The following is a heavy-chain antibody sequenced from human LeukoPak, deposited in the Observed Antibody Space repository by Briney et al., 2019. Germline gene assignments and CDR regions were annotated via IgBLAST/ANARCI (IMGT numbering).Heavy chain of an antibody. D-gene: IGHD3-22*01. V-gene: IGHV1-2*06. CDR3: ARGAEYYYDSSGYGVY. CDR1: GYTFTGYY. Sequence: ASVKVSCKASGYTFTGYYTHWVRQAPGQGLEWMGRINPNSGGTNYAQKFQGRVTMTRDTSISTAYMELSRLRSDDTAVYYCARGAEYYYDSSGYGVYWGQGTLVTVSS. J-gene: IGHJ4*02. CDR2: INPNSGGT.